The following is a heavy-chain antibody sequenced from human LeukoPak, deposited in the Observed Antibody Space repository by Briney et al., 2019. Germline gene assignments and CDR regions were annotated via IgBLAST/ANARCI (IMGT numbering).Heavy chain of an antibody. CDR2: IYTSGST. CDR3: ARSPNSMVGAVDY. D-gene: IGHD1-26*01. J-gene: IGHJ4*02. Sequence: SETLSLTCTVSGGSISSGSYYWSWIRQPAGKGLEWIGRIYTSGSTNYNPSLKSRVTISVDTSKNQFSLKLSSVTAADTAVYYCARSPNSMVGAVDYWGQGTLVTVPS. CDR1: GGSISSGSYY. V-gene: IGHV4-61*02.